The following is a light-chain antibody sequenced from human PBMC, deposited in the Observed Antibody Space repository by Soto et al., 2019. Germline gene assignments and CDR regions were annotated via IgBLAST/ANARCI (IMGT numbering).Light chain of an antibody. CDR1: QSVSSS. V-gene: IGKV3-11*01. CDR3: QQRYSWPLT. J-gene: IGKJ4*01. Sequence: EIVLTQSPATLSLSPGERATLSCRASQSVSSSLAWYQQKPGQAPRLLLYDASNKATGIPARFSGSGSGTDFTLTISSLEPEDFAVYYCQQRYSWPLTFGGGTKVEIK. CDR2: DAS.